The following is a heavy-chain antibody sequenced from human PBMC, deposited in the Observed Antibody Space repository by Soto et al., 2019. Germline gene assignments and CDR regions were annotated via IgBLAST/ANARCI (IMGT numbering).Heavy chain of an antibody. D-gene: IGHD6-19*01. J-gene: IGHJ6*02. CDR3: ARVPDSSLGTLGG. V-gene: IGHV5-51*01. CDR2: MFPGDSDT. CDR1: GYSFTTYW. Sequence: PGESLKISCKGSGYSFTTYWIGWVRQLPGQGLEWMGVMFPGDSDTRYSPSFQGQVTMSADPSTNTAYLEWSSLKAADSAMYFCARVPDSSLGTLGGWGQGTTVTVSS.